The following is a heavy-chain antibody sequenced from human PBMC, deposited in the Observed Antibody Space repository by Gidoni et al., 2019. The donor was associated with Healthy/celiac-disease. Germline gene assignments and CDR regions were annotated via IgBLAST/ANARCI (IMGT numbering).Heavy chain of an antibody. Sequence: QLQLQESGPGLVQPSETLSLTCTVSGGSISRSSYYWGWIRQPPGKGLEWIGSIYYSGSTYYNPSLKSRVTISVDTSKNQFSLKLSSVTAADTAVYYCATYYDILTGYYFDYWGQGTLVTVSS. V-gene: IGHV4-39*01. CDR1: GGSISRSSYY. CDR3: ATYYDILTGYYFDY. CDR2: IYYSGST. J-gene: IGHJ4*02. D-gene: IGHD3-9*01.